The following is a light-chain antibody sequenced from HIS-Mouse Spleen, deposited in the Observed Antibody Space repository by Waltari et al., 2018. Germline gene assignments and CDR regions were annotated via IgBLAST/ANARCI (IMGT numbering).Light chain of an antibody. CDR3: QSADSSGTYSVV. J-gene: IGLJ2*01. CDR1: ALPKQY. CDR2: KDS. Sequence: SYELTQPPSVSVSPGQTARITCSGDALPKQYAYWYQQKPGQAPVLVIYKDSERPSGSPERVSGASSGTTVTLTISGVQAEDEADYYCQSADSSGTYSVVFGGGTKLTVL. V-gene: IGLV3-25*03.